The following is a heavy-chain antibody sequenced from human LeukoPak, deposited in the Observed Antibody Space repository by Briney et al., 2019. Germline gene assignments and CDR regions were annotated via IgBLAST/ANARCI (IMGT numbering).Heavy chain of an antibody. CDR1: GFTFSSYS. V-gene: IGHV3-21*04. D-gene: IGHD3/OR15-3a*01. CDR3: AEYGTGTDWFSSH. CDR2: ISSSSSYI. J-gene: IGHJ4*02. Sequence: GGSLRLSCAASGFTFSSYSMNWVRQAPGKGLEWVSSISSSSSYIYYADSVKGRFTISRDNAKNSLYLQMNSLRAEDTAVYYCAEYGTGTDWFSSHWGQGALVTVSS.